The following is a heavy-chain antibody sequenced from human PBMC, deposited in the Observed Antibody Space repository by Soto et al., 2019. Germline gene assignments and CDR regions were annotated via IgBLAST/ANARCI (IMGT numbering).Heavy chain of an antibody. V-gene: IGHV1-46*02. CDR2: ISPSGHTT. CDR3: ARHFGIVKDYYYYYGRDV. Sequence: QVQLVQSGAEVKKPGSSANLSCKASGDTFKNFYIHWVRQAPGQGLEWLGMISPSGHTTTSPQKSQGSVTRIRDKSTSTRYMGLGMLRSGDTAIYIGARHFGIVKDYYYYYGRDVWGQGTTVTVSS. D-gene: IGHD3-3*01. CDR1: GDTFKNFY. J-gene: IGHJ6*02.